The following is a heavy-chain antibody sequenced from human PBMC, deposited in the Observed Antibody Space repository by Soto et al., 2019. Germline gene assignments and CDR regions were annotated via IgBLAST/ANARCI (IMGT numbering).Heavy chain of an antibody. V-gene: IGHV3-23*01. CDR3: AKDRHYYDSSGYYYED. D-gene: IGHD3-22*01. CDR1: GFTFSSYA. CDR2: ITGSGGYT. J-gene: IGHJ4*02. Sequence: EVQLLESGGGLVQPGGSLRLSCAASGFTFSSYAMSWVRQAPGKGLEWVSAITGSGGYTYYAESVKGRFTISRDKSKNTVYLQMNSLRAEDTAIYYCAKDRHYYDSSGYYYEDWGQGTLVTVSS.